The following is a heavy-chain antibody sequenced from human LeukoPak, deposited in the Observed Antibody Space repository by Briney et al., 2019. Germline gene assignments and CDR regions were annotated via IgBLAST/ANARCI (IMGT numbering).Heavy chain of an antibody. J-gene: IGHJ3*02. CDR3: ARARVGCTNYAFDI. CDR2: IHSGGST. D-gene: IGHD2-8*01. CDR1: GFTFSSNY. V-gene: IGHV3-53*01. Sequence: GGSLRLSCAASGFTFSSNYMSWVRPAAGKGLEWGSVIHSGGSTYYSDSVKGRFTISRDNSKNTLYLQMNSLRAEDTAVYYCARARVGCTNYAFDIWGQGTMVTVSS.